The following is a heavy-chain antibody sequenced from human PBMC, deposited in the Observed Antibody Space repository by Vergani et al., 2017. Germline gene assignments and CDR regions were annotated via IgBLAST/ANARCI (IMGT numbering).Heavy chain of an antibody. J-gene: IGHJ5*02. D-gene: IGHD3-10*01. CDR1: GYTFTGYY. CDR3: ARGMSNYYGSGPILIPFDH. Sequence: QVQLVQSGAEVKKPGASVKVSCKASGYTFTGYYMHWVRQAPGQGLEWMGWINPNSGGTNYAQKFQGRVTMTRDTSISTAYMELSRLRSDDTAVYYCARGMSNYYGSGPILIPFDHWGQGTLVTVSS. V-gene: IGHV1-2*02. CDR2: INPNSGGT.